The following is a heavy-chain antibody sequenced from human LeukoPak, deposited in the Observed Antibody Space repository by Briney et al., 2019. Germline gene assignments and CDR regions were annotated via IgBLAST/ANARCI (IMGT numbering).Heavy chain of an antibody. V-gene: IGHV4-59*08. CDR2: IYYSGST. J-gene: IGHJ5*02. Sequence: SETLSLTCTVSGGSISSYYWSWIWQPPGKGLEWIGYIYYSGSTNYNPSLKSRVTISVDTSKNQFSLKLSSVTAADTAVYYCARHPIMVRGVILSWFDPWGQGTLVTVSS. D-gene: IGHD3-10*01. CDR3: ARHPIMVRGVILSWFDP. CDR1: GGSISSYY.